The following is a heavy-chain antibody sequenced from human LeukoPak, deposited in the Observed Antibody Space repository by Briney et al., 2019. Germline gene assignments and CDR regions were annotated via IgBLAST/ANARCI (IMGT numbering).Heavy chain of an antibody. D-gene: IGHD2/OR15-2a*01. CDR2: IWNDGSNK. Sequence: GGSLRLSCAASGFTFSVYGMHWVRQAPGKGLEWVGVIWNDGSNKYYADSVKGRFTISRDNSKNTLYLQMDSLRAEDTAVYYCAREIGYFDYWGQGTLVTVSS. CDR3: AREIGYFDY. CDR1: GFTFSVYG. J-gene: IGHJ4*02. V-gene: IGHV3-33*01.